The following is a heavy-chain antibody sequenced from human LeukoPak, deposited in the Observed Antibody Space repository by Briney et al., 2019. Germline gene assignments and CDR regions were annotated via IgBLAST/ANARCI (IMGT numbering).Heavy chain of an antibody. D-gene: IGHD1-1*01. CDR2: ISSNSSYI. J-gene: IGHJ4*02. V-gene: IGHV3-21*01. CDR3: ARDDGSNWDDRSYYFVF. Sequence: GGSLRHSRAASGFTFLSYRMNWVRQAPGKGLEWVSSISSNSSYIYYADSVKGRFTISRDNAKNSLYLQMNSLRAEDTAVYYCARDDGSNWDDRSYYFVFWGQGTLVTVSS. CDR1: GFTFLSYR.